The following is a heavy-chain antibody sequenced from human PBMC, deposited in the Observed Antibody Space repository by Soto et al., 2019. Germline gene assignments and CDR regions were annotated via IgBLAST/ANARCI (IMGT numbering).Heavy chain of an antibody. CDR1: GGSISSYY. CDR2: IYYSGST. Sequence: SETLSLTCTVSGGSISSYYWSWIRQPPGKGLEWIGYIYYSGSTNYNPSLKSRVTISVDTSKNQFSLKLSSVTAADTAVYYCARHTGIGLGTDPSDYWGQGTLVTVSS. V-gene: IGHV4-59*08. D-gene: IGHD1-1*01. J-gene: IGHJ4*02. CDR3: ARHTGIGLGTDPSDY.